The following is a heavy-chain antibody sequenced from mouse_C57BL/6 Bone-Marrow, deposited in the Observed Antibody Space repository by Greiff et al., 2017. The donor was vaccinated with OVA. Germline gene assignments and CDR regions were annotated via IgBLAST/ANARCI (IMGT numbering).Heavy chain of an antibody. J-gene: IGHJ3*01. CDR2: IYPRDGST. CDR1: GYTFTDHP. V-gene: IGHV1-78*01. D-gene: IGHD1-1*01. CDR3: ARRGHYYGAWFAY. Sequence: SDAELVKPGASVKISCKVSGYTFTDHPIHWMKQRPEQGLEWIGYIYPRDGSTKYNEKFKGKATLTADKASSTAYMQRNSLTSEVSAVYFCARRGHYYGAWFAYVGQGTLVTVSA.